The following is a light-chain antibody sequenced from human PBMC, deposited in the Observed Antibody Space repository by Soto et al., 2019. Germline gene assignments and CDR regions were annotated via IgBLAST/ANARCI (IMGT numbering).Light chain of an antibody. V-gene: IGKV3-20*01. CDR2: DVS. Sequence: EIVLTQSPGTLSLSPGGRATLPFRSSPRGWRHYLAWYQQKPGQASRLLIYDVSSRATGIPDRFSGSGSGTDFTLTISRLEPVDFAVYYCQQYGISPTFGQGTKVEIK. CDR3: QQYGISPT. CDR1: PRGWRHY. J-gene: IGKJ1*01.